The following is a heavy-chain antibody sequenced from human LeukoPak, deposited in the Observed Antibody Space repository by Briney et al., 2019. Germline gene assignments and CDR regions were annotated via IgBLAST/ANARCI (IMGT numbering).Heavy chain of an antibody. D-gene: IGHD2-2*01. CDR2: ISCSSSYI. CDR1: GFPFSSYS. CDR3: AARSPAAKGNSVDY. V-gene: IGHV3-21*01. J-gene: IGHJ4*02. Sequence: GPLSLSCAPSGFPFSSYSVNGLPQSPGGGGVCVSSISCSSSYIFCADSVKGRFTISRDNAKNPLYLQMNSLRAEDTAVYYCAARSPAAKGNSVDYWGQGTLVTVSS.